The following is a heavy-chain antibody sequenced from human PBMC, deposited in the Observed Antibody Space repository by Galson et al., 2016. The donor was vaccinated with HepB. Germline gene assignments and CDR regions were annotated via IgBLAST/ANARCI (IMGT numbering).Heavy chain of an antibody. CDR3: ARDSAAIYGFYFDS. V-gene: IGHV1-2*02. CDR2: TNPKSGDT. D-gene: IGHD3-3*02. J-gene: IGHJ4*02. CDR1: GYALISHY. Sequence: SVKVSCKASGYALISHYIHWVRQAPGQGLGWMGWTNPKSGDTNYAQKFQGRVTMTPDTSINTAYMEVNTLMSDDTAVYYCARDSAAIYGFYFDSWGQGSLVIVSS.